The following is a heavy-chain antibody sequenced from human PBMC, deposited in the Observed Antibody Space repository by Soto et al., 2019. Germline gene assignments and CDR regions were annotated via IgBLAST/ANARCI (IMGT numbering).Heavy chain of an antibody. J-gene: IGHJ4*02. D-gene: IGHD1-26*01. CDR1: GFDFTYYA. CDR2: MSSDGSKI. V-gene: IGHV3-30*18. CDR3: AKDEGVGGTLGLFDY. Sequence: QVQLVESGGGAVQPGESLRLSCVASGFDFTYYAMHWFRQAPGKGLESVAVMSSDGSKIHHTDSVKGRFTISLDNSKNTLYLQMNSLRKEDTAVYFCAKDEGVGGTLGLFDYWGQGTLVSVSS.